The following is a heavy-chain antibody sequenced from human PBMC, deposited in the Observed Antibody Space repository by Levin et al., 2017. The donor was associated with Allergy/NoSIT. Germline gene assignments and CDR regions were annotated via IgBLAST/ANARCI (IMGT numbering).Heavy chain of an antibody. J-gene: IGHJ6*02. Sequence: SQTLSLTCTVSGGSISSRSHYWGWIRQPPGKGLEWIGSIYYSGSTYYNPSLKSRVTISVDTSKNQFSLKLSSVTAADTAVYYCAGPYSSSSSTHYYYYYGMDVWGQGTTVTVSS. CDR3: AGPYSSSSSTHYYYYYGMDV. CDR2: IYYSGST. CDR1: GGSISSRSHY. V-gene: IGHV4-39*01. D-gene: IGHD6-6*01.